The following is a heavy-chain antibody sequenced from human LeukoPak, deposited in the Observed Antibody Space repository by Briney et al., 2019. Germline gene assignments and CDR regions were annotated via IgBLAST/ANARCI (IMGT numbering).Heavy chain of an antibody. CDR3: ARGAGYYGSGSYYIRYYFDY. Sequence: SETLSLTCAVYGGSFSGYYWSWIRQPPGKGLEWIGEINHSGSTNYNPSLKSRVTISVDTSKSQFSLKLSSVTAADTAVYYCARGAGYYGSGSYYIRYYFDYWGQGTLVTVSS. V-gene: IGHV4-34*01. D-gene: IGHD3-10*01. J-gene: IGHJ4*02. CDR1: GGSFSGYY. CDR2: INHSGST.